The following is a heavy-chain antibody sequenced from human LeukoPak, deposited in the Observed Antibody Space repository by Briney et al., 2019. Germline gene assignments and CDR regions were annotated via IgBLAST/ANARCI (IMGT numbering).Heavy chain of an antibody. CDR1: GFTFSSYG. CDR3: ARDRFREREYYDSSGYYQN. CDR2: IWYDGSNK. D-gene: IGHD3-22*01. Sequence: GRSLRLSCAASGFTFSSYGMHWVRQAPGKGLEWVAVIWYDGSNKYYADSVKGRFTISRDNSKNTLYLQMNSLRAEDTAVYYCARDRFREREYYDSSGYYQNWGQGTLVTVSS. J-gene: IGHJ4*02. V-gene: IGHV3-33*08.